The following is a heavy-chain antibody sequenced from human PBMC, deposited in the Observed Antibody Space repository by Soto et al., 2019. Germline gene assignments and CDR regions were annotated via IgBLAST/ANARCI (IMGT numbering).Heavy chain of an antibody. D-gene: IGHD3-10*01. V-gene: IGHV1-2*02. Sequence: QGQLVQSGAEVKKPGPSVKVSCKASGYTFTGYYIHWVRQAPGQGLELMGWINPNNGDTNYAQNVQGRLTMTRATCLGTAYMEMPSDDTDVYYCARVGDMGIYPSYPYFQLWGRGAMVTVAS. CDR1: GYTFTGYY. CDR3: ARVGDMGIYPSYPYFQL. CDR2: INPNNGDT. J-gene: IGHJ2*01.